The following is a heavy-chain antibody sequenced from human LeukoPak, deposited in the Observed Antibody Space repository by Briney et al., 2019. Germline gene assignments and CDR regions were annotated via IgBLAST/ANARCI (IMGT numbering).Heavy chain of an antibody. D-gene: IGHD2-2*01. J-gene: IGHJ4*02. Sequence: GESLQISCKGSGYSFTSYWIGWVRQMPGKGLEWMGIIYPGDSDTRYSPSSQGQVTISADKSISTAYLQWSSLKASDTAMYYCARPHYCSSTSCYRFDYWGQGTLVTVSS. V-gene: IGHV5-51*01. CDR2: IYPGDSDT. CDR1: GYSFTSYW. CDR3: ARPHYCSSTSCYRFDY.